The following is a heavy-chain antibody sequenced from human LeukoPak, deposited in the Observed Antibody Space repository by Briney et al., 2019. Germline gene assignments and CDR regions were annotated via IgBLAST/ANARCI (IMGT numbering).Heavy chain of an antibody. J-gene: IGHJ4*02. CDR3: ARGQQLLGEGVDY. CDR2: IWYDGSNK. Sequence: GGSLRLSCAASGFIFNSYGMHWVRQAPGKGLEWVAVIWYDGSNKYYADSVKGRFTISRDNSKNTLYLQMNSLRAEDTAVYYCARGQQLLGEGVDYWGQGTLVTVSS. D-gene: IGHD2-2*01. CDR1: GFIFNSYG. V-gene: IGHV3-33*01.